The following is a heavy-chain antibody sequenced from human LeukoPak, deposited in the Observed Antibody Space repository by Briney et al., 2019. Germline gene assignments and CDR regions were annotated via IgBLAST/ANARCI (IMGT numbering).Heavy chain of an antibody. V-gene: IGHV3-23*01. CDR2: ISGSGGST. J-gene: IGHJ4*02. CDR1: GFTFSSYV. D-gene: IGHD6-19*01. Sequence: GGSLRLSCAAFGFTFSSYVMSWVGQSPGKGLEWVSAISGSGGSTYHAVSVKGRFTISRDNSKDTLYLQMNSLRADDTAVYYCAKVYPLPVARMGFDYWGQGTLVTVSS. CDR3: AKVYPLPVARMGFDY.